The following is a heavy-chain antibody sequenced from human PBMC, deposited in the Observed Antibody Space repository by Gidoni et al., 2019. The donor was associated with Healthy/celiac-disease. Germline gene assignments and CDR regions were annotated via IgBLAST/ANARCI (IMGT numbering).Heavy chain of an antibody. D-gene: IGHD1-26*01. CDR1: GLTFSSYA. Sequence: EVQLLASGGGLVQSGGSLRLSCAASGLTFSSYAMSWVRQAPGKGLEWVSAISGSGGSTYYAGSVKGRFTISRDNSKNTLYLQMNSLRAEDTAVYYCAKGFHRLGAFDIWGQGTMVTVSS. CDR2: ISGSGGST. J-gene: IGHJ3*02. CDR3: AKGFHRLGAFDI. V-gene: IGHV3-23*01.